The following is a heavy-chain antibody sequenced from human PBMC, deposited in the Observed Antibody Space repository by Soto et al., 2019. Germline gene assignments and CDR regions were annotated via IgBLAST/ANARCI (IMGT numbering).Heavy chain of an antibody. CDR2: IYHSGST. V-gene: IGHV4-30-2*01. CDR3: ARAYDYVWGSYRSVGFDY. J-gene: IGHJ4*02. D-gene: IGHD3-16*02. CDR1: GGSISSGGYS. Sequence: LQLQESGSGLVKPSQTLSLTCAVSGGSISSGGYSWSWIRQPPGKGLEWIGYIYHSGSTYYNPSLKSRVTISVDRSKNQFSLKLSSVTAADTAVYYCARAYDYVWGSYRSVGFDYWGQGTLVTVSS.